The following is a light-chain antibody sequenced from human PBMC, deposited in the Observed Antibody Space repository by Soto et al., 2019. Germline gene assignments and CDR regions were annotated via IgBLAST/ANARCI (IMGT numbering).Light chain of an antibody. CDR3: QSYDSSLSGVV. V-gene: IGLV1-44*01. Sequence: QSVLTQPPSTSGTPGQRVTISCSGSRPNIGTNSVNWYQQVPGTAPKLLIYAKTNRPSGVPDRFSGSRSATSASLAITGLQAEDEADYYCQSYDSSLSGVVFGGGTKLTVL. J-gene: IGLJ3*02. CDR1: RPNIGTNS. CDR2: AKT.